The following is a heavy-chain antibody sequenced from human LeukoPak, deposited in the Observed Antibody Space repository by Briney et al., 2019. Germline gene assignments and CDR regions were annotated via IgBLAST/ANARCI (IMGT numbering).Heavy chain of an antibody. D-gene: IGHD3-10*01. CDR3: ARYVTMVRGVIPFDP. J-gene: IGHJ5*02. Sequence: GASVKVSCKASGYTFTSYDINWVRQATGQGLEWMGWMNPDSGNTGYAQKFQGRVTMTRKTSISTAYMELSSLRSEDTAVYYCARYVTMVRGVIPFDPWGQGTLVTVSS. CDR2: MNPDSGNT. V-gene: IGHV1-8*01. CDR1: GYTFTSYD.